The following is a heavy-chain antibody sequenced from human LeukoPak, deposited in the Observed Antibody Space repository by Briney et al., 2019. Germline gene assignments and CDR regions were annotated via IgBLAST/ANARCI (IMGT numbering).Heavy chain of an antibody. D-gene: IGHD6-13*01. CDR2: ISSSSSYI. V-gene: IGHV3-21*01. CDR3: ARGNIAAAGPYFDY. Sequence: SGGSLRLSCAASGFTFSSYSMNWVRQAPGKGLEWVSSISSSSSYIYYADSVKGRFTISRDNAKNSLYLQMNSLRAEDTAVYYCARGNIAAAGPYFDYWGQGTLVTVSS. J-gene: IGHJ4*02. CDR1: GFTFSSYS.